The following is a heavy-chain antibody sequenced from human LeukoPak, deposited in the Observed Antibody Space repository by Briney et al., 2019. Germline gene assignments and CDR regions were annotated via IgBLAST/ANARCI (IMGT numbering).Heavy chain of an antibody. J-gene: IGHJ4*02. V-gene: IGHV3-7*03. D-gene: IGHD3-3*01. Sequence: PGGSLRLSCAASGFTFSSYWMSWVRQAPGKGLEWVANMKQDGSEKYYVDSVKGRFTISRDNSKNTLYLQMNSLRAEDTAVYYCAKESLSNRRSITIFGVVIGRYFDYWGQGTLVTVSS. CDR1: GFTFSSYW. CDR2: MKQDGSEK. CDR3: AKESLSNRRSITIFGVVIGRYFDY.